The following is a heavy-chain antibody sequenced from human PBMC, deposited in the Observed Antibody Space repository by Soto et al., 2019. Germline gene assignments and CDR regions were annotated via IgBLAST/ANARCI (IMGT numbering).Heavy chain of an antibody. CDR2: IWYDGSNK. D-gene: IGHD3-22*01. J-gene: IGHJ4*02. CDR1: GFTFSSYG. Sequence: QPGGSLRLSCAASGFTFSSYGMHWVRQAPGKGLEWVAVIWYDGSNKYYADSVKGRFTISRDNSKNTLYLQMNSLRAEDTAVYYCARAYYYDSSGYSDYWGQGTLVTVSS. V-gene: IGHV3-33*01. CDR3: ARAYYYDSSGYSDY.